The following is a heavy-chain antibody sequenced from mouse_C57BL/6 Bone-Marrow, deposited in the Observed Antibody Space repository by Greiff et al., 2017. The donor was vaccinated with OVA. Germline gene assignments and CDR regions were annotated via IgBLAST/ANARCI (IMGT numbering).Heavy chain of an antibody. CDR1: GYAFSSYW. CDR3: ARSRPYWYFDV. CDR2: IYPGDGDT. J-gene: IGHJ1*03. V-gene: IGHV1-80*01. Sequence: QVQLQQSGAELVKPGASVKISCKASGYAFSSYWMNWVKQRPGKGLEWIGQIYPGDGDTNYNGKFKDKATLTADKSSSTAYMQLSSLTSEDSAVYFCARSRPYWYFDVWGTGTTVTVSS.